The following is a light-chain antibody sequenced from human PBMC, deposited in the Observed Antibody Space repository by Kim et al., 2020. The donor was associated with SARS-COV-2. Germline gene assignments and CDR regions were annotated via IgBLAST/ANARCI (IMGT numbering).Light chain of an antibody. CDR1: SLRKYP. CDR2: DKN. Sequence: ALGQTVRITCLGDSLRKYPASWYQQQPGQAPILVMHDKNNVRPSGVPDRYSGSNSGNTAFLTITGAQVEDEAAYYCGSRDNNGPGVFGGGTQLTVL. J-gene: IGLJ3*02. CDR3: GSRDNNGPGV. V-gene: IGLV3-19*01.